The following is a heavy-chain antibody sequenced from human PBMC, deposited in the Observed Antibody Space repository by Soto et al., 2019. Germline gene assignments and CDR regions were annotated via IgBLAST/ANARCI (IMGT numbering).Heavy chain of an antibody. J-gene: IGHJ5*02. V-gene: IGHV3-23*01. CDR3: ARESYYYDSSGYSYWFDP. CDR2: ISGTGIST. CDR1: GFTFNSYV. Sequence: PGGSLRLSCAASGFTFNSYVMSWVRQAPGKGLEWVSGISGTGISTYYADSVKGRFTISRDNSNNTLYLQMNSLRAEDTALYYCARESYYYDSSGYSYWFDPWGQGTLVTVSS. D-gene: IGHD3-22*01.